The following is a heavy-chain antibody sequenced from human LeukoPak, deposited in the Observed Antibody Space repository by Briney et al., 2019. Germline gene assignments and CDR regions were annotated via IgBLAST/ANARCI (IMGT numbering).Heavy chain of an antibody. CDR1: GFTVSSNY. CDR2: ISSSSSTI. J-gene: IGHJ4*02. V-gene: IGHV3-48*02. CDR3: ARPYDSSGYLPGDY. Sequence: PGGSLRLSCAASGFTVSSNYMSWVRQAPGKGLEWVSYISSSSSTIYYADSVKGRFTISRDNAKNSLYLQMNSLRDEDTAVYYCARPYDSSGYLPGDYWGQGTLVTVSS. D-gene: IGHD3-22*01.